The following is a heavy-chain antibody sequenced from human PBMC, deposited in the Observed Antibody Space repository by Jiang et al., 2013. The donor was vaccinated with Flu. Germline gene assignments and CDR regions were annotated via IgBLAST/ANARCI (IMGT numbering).Heavy chain of an antibody. V-gene: IGHV4-39*01. D-gene: IGHD5-18*01. CDR2: IYYSGST. CDR3: ARHDHSYGFY. J-gene: IGHJ4*02. CDR1: GGSISSSSYY. Sequence: LLKPSETLSLTCTVSGGSISSSSYYWGWIRQPPGKGLEWIGSIYYSGSTYYNPSLKSRVTISVDTSKNQFSLKLSSVTAADTAVYYCARHDHSYGFYWGQGTLVTVSS.